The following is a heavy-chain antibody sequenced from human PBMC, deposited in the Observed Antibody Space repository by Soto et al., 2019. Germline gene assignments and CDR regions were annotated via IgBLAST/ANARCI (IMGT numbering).Heavy chain of an antibody. D-gene: IGHD5-12*01. Sequence: QLQLQESGPGLVKPSETLSLTCSVSDDSINSDKYYWGWIRQPPGKGLEWIGSIYYRGNAYYNPSPQARGTITLGKSKGQFSLKPNPVTAADSAVYFRGRLGGLATISYYFDFWGPGALVTVPP. CDR2: IYYRGNA. V-gene: IGHV4-39*01. CDR3: GRLGGLATISYYFDF. CDR1: DDSINSDKYY. J-gene: IGHJ4*02.